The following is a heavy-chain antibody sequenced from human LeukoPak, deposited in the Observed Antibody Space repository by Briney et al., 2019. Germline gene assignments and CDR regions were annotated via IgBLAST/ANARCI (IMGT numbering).Heavy chain of an antibody. D-gene: IGHD1-1*01. CDR1: GFTFSSYA. Sequence: PGGSLRLSCAASGFTFSSYAMHWVRQAPGKGLEWVAVISYDGSNKYYADSVKGRFTISRDNSKNTLYLQMNSLRAEDTAVYYCARGERGWLDYWGQGTLVTVSS. J-gene: IGHJ4*02. CDR3: ARGERGWLDY. CDR2: ISYDGSNK. V-gene: IGHV3-30-3*01.